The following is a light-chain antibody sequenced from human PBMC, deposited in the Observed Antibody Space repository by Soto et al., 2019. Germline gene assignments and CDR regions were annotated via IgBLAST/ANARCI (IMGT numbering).Light chain of an antibody. V-gene: IGKV1-39*01. CDR1: HTFSSF. CDR3: QQTYSPPFT. Sequence: DIQMTQSPSSLSASVGDRVTITCRASHTFSSFLNWYQQKRGKPPTLLIYGAFNLRSGLPSRFADSGGGAEFRLTISSLQPGDFATYYCQQTYSPPFTFGQGTSLELK. CDR2: GAF. J-gene: IGKJ2*01.